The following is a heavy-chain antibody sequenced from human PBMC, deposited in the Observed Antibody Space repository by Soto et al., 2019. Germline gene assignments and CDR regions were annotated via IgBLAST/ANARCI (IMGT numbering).Heavy chain of an antibody. J-gene: IGHJ5*02. D-gene: IGHD3-9*01. V-gene: IGHV1-69*01. CDR2: IIPIFGTA. Sequence: QVQLVQSGAEGKKPGSSVKVSCKASGGTFSSYAISWVRQVPGQGLEWMGGIIPIFGTANYAQKFQGRVTITADESTSTAYMELSSLRSEDTAVYYCARGFGWLLSPGGWFDPWGQGTLVTVSS. CDR3: ARGFGWLLSPGGWFDP. CDR1: GGTFSSYA.